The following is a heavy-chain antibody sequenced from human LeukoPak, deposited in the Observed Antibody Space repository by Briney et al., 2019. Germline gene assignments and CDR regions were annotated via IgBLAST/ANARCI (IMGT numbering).Heavy chain of an antibody. V-gene: IGHV1-18*01. CDR2: ISTYTGNT. CDR1: GYTFTSFG. D-gene: IGHD5-24*01. J-gene: IGHJ4*02. CDR3: ARGSGTSNYLIAY. Sequence: ASVKVSCKASGYTFTSFGLSWLRQAPGQGLEWMGWISTYTGNTNSAQKIQGRVTMTTDTSTRTAYMDLRSLRSDDTAVYYCARGSGTSNYLIAYWGQGTLVTVSS.